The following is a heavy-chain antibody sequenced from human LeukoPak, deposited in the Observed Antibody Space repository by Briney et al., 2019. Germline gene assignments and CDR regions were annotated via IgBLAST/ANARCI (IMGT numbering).Heavy chain of an antibody. CDR3: ARSANCGGDCYSNY. CDR2: IKQDGSEK. Sequence: GGSLRLSCAASGFTFSSYWMSWVRQAPGKGLEGVANIKQDGSEKYYVDSVKGRFTISRDKAKHSLYLQMNSLRAEDTAVYYCARSANCGGDCYSNYWGQGTLVTVSS. J-gene: IGHJ4*02. D-gene: IGHD2-21*02. CDR1: GFTFSSYW. V-gene: IGHV3-7*01.